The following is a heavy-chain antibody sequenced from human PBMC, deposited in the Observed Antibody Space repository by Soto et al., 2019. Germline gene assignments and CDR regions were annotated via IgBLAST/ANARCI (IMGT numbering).Heavy chain of an antibody. J-gene: IGHJ3*02. CDR1: EFAFSSYW. CDR3: ARDVSPGSSGLYFDAFDI. Sequence: EVQLVESGGGLVQPGGSLTLSCAASEFAFSSYWMTWVRQAPGKGLEGVANIRKDGSQRSYLDSVRGRFTISRDNSKNSLYLQMNSLRAEDTALYFCARDVSPGSSGLYFDAFDIWGQGTRVTVSS. CDR2: IRKDGSQR. D-gene: IGHD6-25*01. V-gene: IGHV3-7*05.